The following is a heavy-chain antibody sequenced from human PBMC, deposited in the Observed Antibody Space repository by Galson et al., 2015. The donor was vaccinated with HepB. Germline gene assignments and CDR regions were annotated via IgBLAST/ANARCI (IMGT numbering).Heavy chain of an antibody. CDR1: GDSFRNYW. V-gene: IGHV5-51*01. CDR2: IYPGDSDT. CDR3: ATSPEYHIVGATPNFDY. Sequence: QSGAEVKKPGESLKISCKGFGDSFRNYWIAWVRQRPGKGLEWMGVIYPGDSDTKYSPSFQGQVTILADKSINTAYLKWSSLKASDTAVYYCATSPEYHIVGATPNFDYWGQGTLVTVSS. D-gene: IGHD1-26*01. J-gene: IGHJ4*02.